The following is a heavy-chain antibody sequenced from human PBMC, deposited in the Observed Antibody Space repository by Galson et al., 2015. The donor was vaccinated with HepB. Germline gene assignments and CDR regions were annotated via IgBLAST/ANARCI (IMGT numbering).Heavy chain of an antibody. Sequence: SVKVSCKASGDSFSIYAMSWVRQAPGQGLEWMGGISPILGIPKYAQKFQDRVTITADKSTGTAFMELSSLRSEDTAVYYCARADDFWSGYRDAGTSRWFDSWGQGTLVIVS. CDR3: ARADDFWSGYRDAGTSRWFDS. CDR1: GDSFSIYA. D-gene: IGHD3-3*01. V-gene: IGHV1-69*10. J-gene: IGHJ5*01. CDR2: ISPILGIP.